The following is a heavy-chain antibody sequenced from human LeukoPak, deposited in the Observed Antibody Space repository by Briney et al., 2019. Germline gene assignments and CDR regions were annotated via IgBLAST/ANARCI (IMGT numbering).Heavy chain of an antibody. D-gene: IGHD3-3*02. CDR3: AGVRRIDFYYYYGMDV. CDR2: INDDGSST. J-gene: IGHJ6*02. CDR1: GFTFSSYW. V-gene: IGHV3-74*01. Sequence: GGSLRLSCAASGFTFSSYWMYWVRQAPGKGLVWVSHINDDGSSTTYADSVKGRFTISRDIAKNTLYLQMNSLRAEDTAVYYCAGVRRIDFYYYYGMDVWGQGTTVTVSS.